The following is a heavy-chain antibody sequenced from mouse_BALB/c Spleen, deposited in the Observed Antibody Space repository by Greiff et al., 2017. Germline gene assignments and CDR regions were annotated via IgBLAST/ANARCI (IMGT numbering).Heavy chain of an antibody. CDR2: ISYDGSN. Sequence: EVKLMESGPGLVKPSQSLSLTCSVTGYSITSGYYWNWIRQFPGNKLEWMGYISYDGSNNYNPSLKNRISITRDTSKNQFFLKLNSVTTEDTATYYCARPFITTVVYWYFDVWGAGTTVTVSS. V-gene: IGHV3-6*02. CDR3: ARPFITTVVYWYFDV. J-gene: IGHJ1*01. D-gene: IGHD1-1*01. CDR1: GYSITSGYY.